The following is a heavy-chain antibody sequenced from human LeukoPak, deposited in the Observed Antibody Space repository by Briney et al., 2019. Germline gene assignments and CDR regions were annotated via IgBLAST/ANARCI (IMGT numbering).Heavy chain of an antibody. J-gene: IGHJ1*01. CDR3: ASAWFGELSVFEYFQH. CDR2: IFYSGIV. Sequence: SGTLSLTCTVSGDSTSRYYWSWIRQPPGKGLEFLGYIFYSGIVNYNPSLKSRVTMSVDSSKNQVSLKVRSVTAADTAVYYCASAWFGELSVFEYFQHWGRGTLVTVSS. D-gene: IGHD3-10*01. CDR1: GDSTSRYY. V-gene: IGHV4-59*01.